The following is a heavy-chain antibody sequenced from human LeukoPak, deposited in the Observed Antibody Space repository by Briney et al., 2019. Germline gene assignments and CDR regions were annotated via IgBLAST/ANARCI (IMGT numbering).Heavy chain of an antibody. Sequence: GGSLRLSCAASGFTFSTYSMNWVRQAPGKGLEWVSSISTSSDYTYYADSVKGRFTISRDNAKNSLYLQMNSLRAEDTAVYYCARVTGGDYYYYYMDVWGKGTTVTVSS. CDR2: ISTSSDYT. D-gene: IGHD1-14*01. CDR3: ARVTGGDYYYYYMDV. J-gene: IGHJ6*03. CDR1: GFTFSTYS. V-gene: IGHV3-21*01.